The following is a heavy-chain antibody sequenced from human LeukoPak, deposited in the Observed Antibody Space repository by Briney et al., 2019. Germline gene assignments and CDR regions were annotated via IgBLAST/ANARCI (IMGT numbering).Heavy chain of an antibody. D-gene: IGHD6-13*01. CDR2: IYTSGST. Sequence: PSETLSLTCTVSGGSISSYYWSWIRQPPGKGLEWIGYIYTSGSTNYNPSLKSRVTISVDTSKNQFSLKLSSVTAADTAVYYCASGYGYSSSWYPFPSDYWGQGTLVTVSS. J-gene: IGHJ4*02. CDR1: GGSISSYY. CDR3: ASGYGYSSSWYPFPSDY. V-gene: IGHV4-4*09.